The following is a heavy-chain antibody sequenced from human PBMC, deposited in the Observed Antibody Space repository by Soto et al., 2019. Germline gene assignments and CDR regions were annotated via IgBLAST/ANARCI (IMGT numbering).Heavy chain of an antibody. Sequence: HPGGSLRLSCAASGFTFSSYAMSWVRQAPGKGLEWVSAISGSGGSTYYADSVKGRFTISRDNSKNTLYLQMNSLRAEDTAVYYCAKDQRGMGRADYWGQGTPVTVSS. CDR1: GFTFSSYA. V-gene: IGHV3-23*01. D-gene: IGHD7-27*01. J-gene: IGHJ4*02. CDR3: AKDQRGMGRADY. CDR2: ISGSGGST.